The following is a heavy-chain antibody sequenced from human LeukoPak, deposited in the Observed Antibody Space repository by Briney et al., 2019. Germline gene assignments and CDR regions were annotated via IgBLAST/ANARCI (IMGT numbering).Heavy chain of an antibody. D-gene: IGHD3/OR15-3a*01. V-gene: IGHV1-69*06. CDR1: GGTFSIYA. CDR3: ARELDADWFDP. CDR2: IVPIFGAA. Sequence: SVKVSCKASGGTFSIYAISWVRQAPGQGLEWVGGIVPIFGAANYAQKFQGRVTSTANKSTSTAYLELRSLSSEDTAVYYCARELDADWFDPWGQGTLVTVSS. J-gene: IGHJ5*02.